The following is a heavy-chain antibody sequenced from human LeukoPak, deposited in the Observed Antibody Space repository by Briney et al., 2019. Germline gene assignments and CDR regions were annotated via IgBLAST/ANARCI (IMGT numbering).Heavy chain of an antibody. D-gene: IGHD3-10*01. CDR3: ARDWYYGSGRDLGY. CDR1: GYTFTGYY. Sequence: VASVKVSCKASGYTFTGYYMHWVRQAPGQGLEWMGWINPNSGGTNYAQTFQGRVTMTRDTSISTAYMELSRLRSDDTAVYYCARDWYYGSGRDLGYWGQGTLVTVSS. V-gene: IGHV1-2*02. J-gene: IGHJ4*02. CDR2: INPNSGGT.